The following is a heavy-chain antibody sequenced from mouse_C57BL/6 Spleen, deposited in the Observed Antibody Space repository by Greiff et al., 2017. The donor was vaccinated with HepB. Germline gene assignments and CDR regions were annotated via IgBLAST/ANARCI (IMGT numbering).Heavy chain of an antibody. J-gene: IGHJ1*03. D-gene: IGHD1-1*01. V-gene: IGHV1-62-2*01. Sequence: QVQLQQSGAELVKPGASVKLSCKASGYTFTEYTIHWVKQRSGQGLEWIGWFYPGSGSIKYNEKFKDKATLTADISSSTVYMELSRLTSEDSAVYFCARHEGITTVVEDWYFDVWGTGTTVTVSS. CDR3: ARHEGITTVVEDWYFDV. CDR2: FYPGSGSI. CDR1: GYTFTEYT.